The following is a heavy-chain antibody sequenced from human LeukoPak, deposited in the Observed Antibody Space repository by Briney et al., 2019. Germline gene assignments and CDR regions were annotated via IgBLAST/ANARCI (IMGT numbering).Heavy chain of an antibody. CDR1: GFTFSSYA. CDR3: AREQRPNGGMDY. Sequence: PGGSLRLSCAASGFTFSSYAMHWVRQAPGKGLEWVAVISYDGSNKYYADSVKGRFTISRDNSKNTLYLQMNSLRAEDTAVYYCAREQRPNGGMDYWGQGTLVTVSS. D-gene: IGHD2-8*01. J-gene: IGHJ4*02. V-gene: IGHV3-30*04. CDR2: ISYDGSNK.